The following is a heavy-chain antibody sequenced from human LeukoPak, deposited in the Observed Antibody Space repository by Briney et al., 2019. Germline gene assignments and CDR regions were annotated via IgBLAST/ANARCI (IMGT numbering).Heavy chain of an antibody. CDR3: AKETDAFDI. V-gene: IGHV3-9*01. CDR2: ISWNSGSI. J-gene: IGHJ3*02. CDR1: GFTFDDYA. Sequence: GRSLRLSCAASGFTFDDYAMHWVRQAPGKGLEWVSGISWNSGSIGYADSVKGRFTISRDNAKNSLHLQMNSLRAEDTALYYCAKETDAFDIWGQGTMVTVSS.